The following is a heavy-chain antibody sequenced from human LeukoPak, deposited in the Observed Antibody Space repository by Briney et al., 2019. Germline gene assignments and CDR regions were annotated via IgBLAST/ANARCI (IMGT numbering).Heavy chain of an antibody. CDR3: ARHLDYDFWSGYPDQNWFDP. D-gene: IGHD3-3*01. V-gene: IGHV4-38-2*02. CDR2: IYHSGST. CDR1: GYSISSGYY. J-gene: IGHJ5*02. Sequence: SETLSLTCTVSGYSISSGYYWGWIRQPPGKGLEWIGSIYHSGSTYYNPSLKSRVTISVDTSKNQFSLKLSSVTAADTAVYYCARHLDYDFWSGYPDQNWFDPWGQGTLVTVSS.